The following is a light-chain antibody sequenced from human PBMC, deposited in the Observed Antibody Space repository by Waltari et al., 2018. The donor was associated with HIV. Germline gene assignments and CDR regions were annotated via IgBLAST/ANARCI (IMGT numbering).Light chain of an antibody. CDR1: KIGTKD. J-gene: IGLJ3*02. CDR2: DDN. Sequence: YVLTQPPSVSVVPGQTATVACTVHKIGTKDVHWYRQRPGQAPEVVVHDDNDRPSEIPVRISGSNSGDMATLRIENVESDDEAVYSCQVWDPNDDWVFGGGTKLTVL. V-gene: IGLV3-21*02. CDR3: QVWDPNDDWV.